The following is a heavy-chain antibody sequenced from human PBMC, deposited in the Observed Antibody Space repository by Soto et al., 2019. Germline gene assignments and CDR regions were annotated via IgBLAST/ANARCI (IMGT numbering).Heavy chain of an antibody. V-gene: IGHV5-51*01. D-gene: IGHD3-16*01. CDR2: IYPGDSDT. CDR3: ARHGGGRDYYYYGMDV. Sequence: LEWMWIIYPGDSDTRYSPSFQGQVTISADKSISTAYLQWSSLKASDTAMYYCARHGGGRDYYYYGMDVWGQGTTVTVSS. J-gene: IGHJ6*02.